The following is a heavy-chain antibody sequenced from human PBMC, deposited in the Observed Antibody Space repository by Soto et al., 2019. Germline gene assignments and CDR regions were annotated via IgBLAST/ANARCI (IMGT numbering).Heavy chain of an antibody. D-gene: IGHD5-12*01. CDR1: GFTFSSSR. CDR3: ARVQWLRFDAFNI. J-gene: IGHJ3*02. CDR2: IHQDGSEI. Sequence: EVQLVESGGELVQPGGTLRLSCAASGFTFSSSRMSWVRQAPGKGLEWVDSIHQDGSEIDYVDSVKGRFTISRDNAKSSLSLQMNSLRVEDTAVYYCARVQWLRFDAFNIWGQGTMVTVSS. V-gene: IGHV3-7*03.